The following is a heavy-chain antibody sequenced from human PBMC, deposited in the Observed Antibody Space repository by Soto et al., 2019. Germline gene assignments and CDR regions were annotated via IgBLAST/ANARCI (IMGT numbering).Heavy chain of an antibody. D-gene: IGHD6-6*01. CDR3: ASTTARPDFDY. CDR2: INPNSGGT. CDR1: GYTLTGHY. V-gene: IGHV1-2*02. Sequence: GPVKGSLQASGYTLTGHYMHPGGQAPGQGLEWMGWINPNSGGTNYAQKFQGRVTMTRDTSISTAYMELSRLRSDDTAVYYCASTTARPDFDYWGQGTLVTVSS. J-gene: IGHJ4*02.